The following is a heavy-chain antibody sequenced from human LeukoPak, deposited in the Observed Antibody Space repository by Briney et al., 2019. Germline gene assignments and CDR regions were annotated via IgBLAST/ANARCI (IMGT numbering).Heavy chain of an antibody. V-gene: IGHV4-61*02. CDR2: IYTSGST. D-gene: IGHD3-22*01. Sequence: SETLSLTCTVSGGSISSGSYYWSWIRQPAGKGLEWIGRIYTSGSTNYNPSLKSRVTISVDTSKNQFSLKLSSVTAADTAVYYCARTNYYDSSGYHDYWGQGTLVTVSS. J-gene: IGHJ4*02. CDR1: GGSISSGSYY. CDR3: ARTNYYDSSGYHDY.